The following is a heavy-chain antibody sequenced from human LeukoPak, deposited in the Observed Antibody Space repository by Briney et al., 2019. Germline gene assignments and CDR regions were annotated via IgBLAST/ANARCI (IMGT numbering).Heavy chain of an antibody. V-gene: IGHV1-2*02. Sequence: GASVKVSCKASGYTFTDLTEYYIRWVRQAPGQGLEWMGWINPNNGGTKYAQKFQGRVTMTRDMSMNTAYMELSSLTSDDTAVYYCARRLGGSSEGYEFWGQGPLVTVSS. CDR2: INPNNGGT. CDR3: ARRLGGSSEGYEF. J-gene: IGHJ4*02. CDR1: GYTFTDLTEYY. D-gene: IGHD1-26*01.